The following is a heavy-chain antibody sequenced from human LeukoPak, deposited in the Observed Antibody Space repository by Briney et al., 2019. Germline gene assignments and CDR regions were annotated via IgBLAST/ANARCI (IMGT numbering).Heavy chain of an antibody. V-gene: IGHV4-59*07. Sequence: SDTLSLTCTVSGGSISSHYWSWIRQPPGKGLEWIGYIYYSGSTNYNPSLTSRVHISVDTSKNQFSLKLSPVTASDTAVYFFAGFSLWQVPAANFDYWGQGTLVTVSS. CDR2: IYYSGST. D-gene: IGHD2-2*01. CDR3: AGFSLWQVPAANFDY. CDR1: GGSISSHY. J-gene: IGHJ4*02.